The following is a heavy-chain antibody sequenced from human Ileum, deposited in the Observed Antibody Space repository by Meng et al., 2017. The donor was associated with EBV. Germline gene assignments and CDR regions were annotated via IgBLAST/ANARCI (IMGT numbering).Heavy chain of an antibody. CDR3: ARSIVVVPAAIYY. CDR1: WVSSRSGSYY. V-gene: IGHV4-39*01. J-gene: IGHJ4*02. CDR2: IDYSGSS. D-gene: IGHD2-2*01. Sequence: GPCLVSHSRVLALAHTVLWVSSRSGSYYRGASRQPPGKGLEWIGSIDYSGSSYNNPSLKRRVTISVDTPKNQFSLKLSSVSAADTAVYYCARSIVVVPAAIYYWGQGTLVTVSS.